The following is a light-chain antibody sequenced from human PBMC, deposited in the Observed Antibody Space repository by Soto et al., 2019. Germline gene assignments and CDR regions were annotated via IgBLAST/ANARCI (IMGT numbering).Light chain of an antibody. J-gene: IGKJ4*01. CDR1: QSLSSH. Sequence: EIVMTQSPATLSVSPGERTTLSCRASQSLSSHLAWYQQKPGQAPRLLIYFTSTRATGIPARFSGSGSGTDFTLTISSLQSEDFAVYYCQQYNTLPLTFGGGTKVETK. CDR2: FTS. CDR3: QQYNTLPLT. V-gene: IGKV3-15*01.